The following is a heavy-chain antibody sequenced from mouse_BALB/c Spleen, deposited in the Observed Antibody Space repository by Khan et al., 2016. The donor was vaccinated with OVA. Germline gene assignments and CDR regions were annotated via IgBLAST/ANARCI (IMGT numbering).Heavy chain of an antibody. CDR3: AIHNYGPCAD. Sequence: EVELVESGGDLVRPGGSLKLSCSASGFTFSTYAMSWVRQTPEKRLEWVATISSSGDYIYSPDSVKGRFTISRATAKNTLYLQMSSLRSEVTAMDYCAIHNYGPCADWGQGTLVTVSA. J-gene: IGHJ3*01. CDR1: GFTFSTYA. CDR2: ISSSGDYI. V-gene: IGHV5-9-3*01. D-gene: IGHD1-1*01.